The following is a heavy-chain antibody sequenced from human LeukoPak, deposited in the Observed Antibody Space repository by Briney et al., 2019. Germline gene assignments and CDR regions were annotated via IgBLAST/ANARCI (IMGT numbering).Heavy chain of an antibody. J-gene: IGHJ4*02. CDR1: GXSISSSSYY. Sequence: PSETLSLTCTVSGXSISSSSYYWGWIRQPPGKGLEWIGSIYYSGSTYYNPSLKSRVTISVDTSKNQFSLKLSSVTAADTAVYYCARRKIWFGEFYFDYWGQGTLVTVSS. CDR3: ARRKIWFGEFYFDY. CDR2: IYYSGST. V-gene: IGHV4-39*01. D-gene: IGHD3-10*01.